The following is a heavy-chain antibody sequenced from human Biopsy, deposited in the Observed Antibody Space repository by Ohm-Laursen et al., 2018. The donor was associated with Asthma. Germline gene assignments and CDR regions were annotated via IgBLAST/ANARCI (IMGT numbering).Heavy chain of an antibody. CDR3: ARTYFDFLTGQVHDAFAM. Sequence: GASVKVSCKTSAYTITSNAMHWVRQAPGQRLEWMGWINAGDGNTKYSQKFQGRVTITRDTSASTAYMDLSSLRSEDTAVYYCARTYFDFLTGQVHDAFAMWGQGTMVTVSS. D-gene: IGHD3-9*01. CDR2: INAGDGNT. J-gene: IGHJ3*02. V-gene: IGHV1-3*01. CDR1: AYTITSNA.